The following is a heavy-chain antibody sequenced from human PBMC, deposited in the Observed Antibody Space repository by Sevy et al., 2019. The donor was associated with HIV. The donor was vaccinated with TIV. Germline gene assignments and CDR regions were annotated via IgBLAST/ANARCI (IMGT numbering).Heavy chain of an antibody. CDR1: GFTFSSFG. J-gene: IGHJ4*02. CDR2: ISGTGGRT. V-gene: IGHV3-23*01. CDR3: AKDGGRNWDQFFFDY. Sequence: GGSLRLSCEASGFTFSSFGMSWVRQAPGKGLEWVSGISGTGGRTYYSDSVKGRFTISRDNSRNTLYSHMLSLRAEDTAVYYCAKDGGRNWDQFFFDYWGQGTLVTVSS. D-gene: IGHD7-27*01.